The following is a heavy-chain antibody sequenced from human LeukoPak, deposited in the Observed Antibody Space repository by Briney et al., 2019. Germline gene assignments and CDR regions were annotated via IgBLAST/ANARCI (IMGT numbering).Heavy chain of an antibody. D-gene: IGHD2-15*01. CDR2: INHSGST. CDR1: GGSFSGYY. CDR3: ARDHHTGVVVGPFDP. J-gene: IGHJ5*02. Sequence: PSETLSLTCAVYGGSFSGYYWSWIRQPPGKGLEWIGEINHSGSTNYNPSLKSRVTISVDTSKNQFSLKLSSVTAADTAVYYCARDHHTGVVVGPFDPWGQGTLVTVSS. V-gene: IGHV4-34*01.